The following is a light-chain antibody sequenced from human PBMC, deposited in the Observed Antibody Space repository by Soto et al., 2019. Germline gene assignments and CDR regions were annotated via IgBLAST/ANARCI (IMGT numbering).Light chain of an antibody. CDR1: SSDVGGYNY. Sequence: QSVLTQPASVSGSPGQSITISCTGTSSDVGGYNYVYWYQQHPGKAPKLMIYNVSKRPSGVSNRFSGSKSGNTASLTISGLQTEDEADYYCSSYTSSSTPVVFGGGTKLTVL. CDR2: NVS. V-gene: IGLV2-14*01. CDR3: SSYTSSSTPVV. J-gene: IGLJ2*01.